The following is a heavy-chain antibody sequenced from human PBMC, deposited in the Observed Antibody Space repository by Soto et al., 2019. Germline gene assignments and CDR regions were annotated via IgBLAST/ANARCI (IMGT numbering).Heavy chain of an antibody. J-gene: IGHJ6*02. D-gene: IGHD3-3*01. CDR1: GGSVSSGSYY. Sequence: SETLSLTCTVSGGSVSSGSYYWSWIRQPPGKGLEWIGYIYYSGSTNYNPSLKSRVTISVDTSKNQFSLKLSSVTAADTAVSYCARAGYDFWSGYSTGYYYGMDVWGQGTTVTVSS. V-gene: IGHV4-61*01. CDR2: IYYSGST. CDR3: ARAGYDFWSGYSTGYYYGMDV.